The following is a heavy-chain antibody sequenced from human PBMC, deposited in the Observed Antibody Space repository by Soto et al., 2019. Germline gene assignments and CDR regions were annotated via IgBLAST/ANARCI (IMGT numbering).Heavy chain of an antibody. CDR2: IYSGGGI. Sequence: DEQLVESGGALVRRGGSLSPPCAASGFIVSANTMSWVRQAQGQGLEGVAVIYSGGGIYYRDSVKGRFTRSRDHSKNTVYLQMNSLRAEDSGVYYCMSRPRAWGQGTLVTVSS. CDR1: GFIVSANT. J-gene: IGHJ5*02. D-gene: IGHD6-6*01. CDR3: MSRPRA. V-gene: IGHV3-66*01.